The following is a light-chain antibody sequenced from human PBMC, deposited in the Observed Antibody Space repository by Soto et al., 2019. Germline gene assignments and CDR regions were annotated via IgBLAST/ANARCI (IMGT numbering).Light chain of an antibody. Sequence: QTVVTQEPSFSVSPGGTVTLTCGLSSGSVSASYGPSWYQQTPGQAPRRLIYSAYTRSSGVPVRFSGSILGNKAALTITGAQADDESDYYCVLYLGSGIWVFGGGTKLTVL. CDR2: SAY. CDR1: SGSVSASYG. CDR3: VLYLGSGIWV. V-gene: IGLV8-61*01. J-gene: IGLJ3*02.